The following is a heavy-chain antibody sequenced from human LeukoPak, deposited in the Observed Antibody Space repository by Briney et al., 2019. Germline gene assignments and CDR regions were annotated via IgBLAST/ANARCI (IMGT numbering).Heavy chain of an antibody. J-gene: IGHJ4*02. D-gene: IGHD5-18*01. V-gene: IGHV4-61*02. Sequence: SQTLSLTCTVSGGSISSGSYYWSWIRQPARKGLEWIGRVYASGRTNYNPSLKSRVTISVDTSKNQFSLKLSSVTDADTAVYYCAREGWLQYFDYWGQGTLVTVSS. CDR3: AREGWLQYFDY. CDR2: VYASGRT. CDR1: GGSISSGSYY.